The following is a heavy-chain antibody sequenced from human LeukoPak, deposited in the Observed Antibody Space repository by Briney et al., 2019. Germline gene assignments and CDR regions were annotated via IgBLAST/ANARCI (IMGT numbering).Heavy chain of an antibody. D-gene: IGHD3-3*02. Sequence: SETLSLTCTVSGGSISSYYWNWIRQPPGKGLEWIGEINHSGSTNYSPSLKSRVTISFDTSKNQFSLKLSSVTAADTAVYYCARGRAFFDWGQGTLVTVSS. V-gene: IGHV4-34*01. CDR2: INHSGST. CDR3: ARGRAFFD. J-gene: IGHJ4*02. CDR1: GGSISSYY.